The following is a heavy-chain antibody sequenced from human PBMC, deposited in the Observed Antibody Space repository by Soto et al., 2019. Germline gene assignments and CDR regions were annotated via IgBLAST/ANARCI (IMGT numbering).Heavy chain of an antibody. Sequence: GGSLRLSCAASGFTFSDYYMSWIRQPPGKGLEWISYITSSGGTIYYADSVKGRFTISRDNAKNSLYLQMNGLRAEDTAVYYCARDPLHHGSTFDYWGQGTLVTVSS. CDR3: ARDPLHHGSTFDY. V-gene: IGHV3-11*01. D-gene: IGHD3-10*01. J-gene: IGHJ4*02. CDR2: ITSSGGTI. CDR1: GFTFSDYY.